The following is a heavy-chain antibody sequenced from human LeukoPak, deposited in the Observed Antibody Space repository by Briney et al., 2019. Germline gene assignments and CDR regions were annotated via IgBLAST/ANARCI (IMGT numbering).Heavy chain of an antibody. D-gene: IGHD3-22*01. V-gene: IGHV4-34*01. CDR3: ARGLPKYYYDRSRGSERLDY. CDR2: INHSGST. Sequence: SETLSLTCAVYGGSFSGYYWSWIRRPPGKGLEWIGEINHSGSTNYNPSLKSRVTISVDTSKNQFSLKLSSVTAADTAVYYCARGLPKYYYDRSRGSERLDYWGQGTLVTVSS. CDR1: GGSFSGYY. J-gene: IGHJ4*02.